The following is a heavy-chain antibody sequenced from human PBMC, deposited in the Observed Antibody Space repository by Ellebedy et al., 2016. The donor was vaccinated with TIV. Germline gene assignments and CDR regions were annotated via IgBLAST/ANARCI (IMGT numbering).Heavy chain of an antibody. J-gene: IGHJ4*02. CDR2: ISSTGSRT. Sequence: PGGSLRLSCAVYGFTLSRYAMSWVRQAPGKGLEWFSTISSTGSRTYYADSVEGRLIISRENSKKTLYLQMNSLRADDTAVYYCAKGRGGGSDTSAPRYYFDYWGLGTLVTVSS. CDR1: GFTLSRYA. V-gene: IGHV3-23*01. D-gene: IGHD3-22*01. CDR3: AKGRGGGSDTSAPRYYFDY.